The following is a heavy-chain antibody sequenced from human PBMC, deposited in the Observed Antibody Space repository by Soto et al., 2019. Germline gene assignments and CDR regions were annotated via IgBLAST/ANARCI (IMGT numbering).Heavy chain of an antibody. V-gene: IGHV4-59*08. CDR3: ASSSIAARQVDY. CDR2: IYYSGST. Sequence: PSETLSLTRTVSGGSISSYYWSWIRQPPGKGLEWIGYIYYSGSTNYNPSLKSRVTISVDTSKNQFSLKLSSVTAADTAVYYCASSSIAARQVDYWGQGTLVTVSS. CDR1: GGSISSYY. J-gene: IGHJ4*02. D-gene: IGHD6-6*01.